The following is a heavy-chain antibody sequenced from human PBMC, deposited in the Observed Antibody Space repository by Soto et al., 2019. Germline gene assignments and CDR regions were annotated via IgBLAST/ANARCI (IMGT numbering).Heavy chain of an antibody. D-gene: IGHD4-17*01. J-gene: IGHJ3*02. V-gene: IGHV3-9*01. CDR2: ISWNSGSI. CDR1: GFTFDDYA. Sequence: VQLVESGGGLVQPGRSLRLSCAASGFTFDDYAMHWVRQAPGKGLEWVSGISWNSGSIGYADSVKGRFTISRDNAKNSLYLQMNSLRAEDTALYYCAKASRDGDYGAAFDIWGQGTMVTVSS. CDR3: AKASRDGDYGAAFDI.